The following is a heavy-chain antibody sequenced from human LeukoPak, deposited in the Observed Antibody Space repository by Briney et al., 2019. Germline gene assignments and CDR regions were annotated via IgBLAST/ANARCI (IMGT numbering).Heavy chain of an antibody. CDR2: IRSKANSYAT. CDR3: AGPSSSWQGWFDY. Sequence: PGGSLKLSCAASGFTFSGSAMHWVRQASGKGLEWVGRIRSKANSYATAYAASVKGRFTISRDDSKNTAYLQMNSLKTEDTAVYYCAGPSSSWQGWFDYWGQGTLVTVSS. CDR1: GFTFSGSA. J-gene: IGHJ4*02. V-gene: IGHV3-73*01. D-gene: IGHD6-13*01.